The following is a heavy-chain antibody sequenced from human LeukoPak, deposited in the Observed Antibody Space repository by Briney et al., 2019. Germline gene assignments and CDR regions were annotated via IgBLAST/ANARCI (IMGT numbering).Heavy chain of an antibody. J-gene: IGHJ4*02. CDR1: GFNFSSYE. Sequence: GGSLRLSCAASGFNFSSYEMNWVRQAPGKGLEWVSYISSSGSIMYSADSVKGRFTISRDNAKNSLYLQMNSLRAEDTAIYYCSGQYSSSSVVDYWGQGTLVTVSS. V-gene: IGHV3-48*03. CDR2: ISSSGSIM. D-gene: IGHD6-6*01. CDR3: SGQYSSSSVVDY.